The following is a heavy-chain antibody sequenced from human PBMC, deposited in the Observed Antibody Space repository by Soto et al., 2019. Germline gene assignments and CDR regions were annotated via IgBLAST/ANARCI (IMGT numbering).Heavy chain of an antibody. CDR2: IYPSDSDT. CDR1: GYTFTIYW. J-gene: IGHJ4*02. D-gene: IGHD4-17*01. Sequence: GESLKISCQVSGYTFTIYWIGWVRQMPGKGLEWMGIIYPSDSDTRYSPSFQGQVTISADQSINTAYLQWDSLKASDTAIYYCARPANTVADHFDLWGQGTPVTVPQ. CDR3: ARPANTVADHFDL. V-gene: IGHV5-51*01.